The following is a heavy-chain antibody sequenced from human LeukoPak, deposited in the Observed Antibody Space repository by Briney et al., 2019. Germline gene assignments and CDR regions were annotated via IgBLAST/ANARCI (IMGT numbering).Heavy chain of an antibody. J-gene: IGHJ5*02. CDR1: GGSISSGGYY. CDR2: IYYSGST. CDR3: ARGLNARRNRTWFDP. Sequence: SETLSLTCTVSGGSISSGGYYWSWIRQHPGKGLEWIGYIYYSGSTYYNPSLKSRVTISVDTSKNQFSLKLSSVTAADTAVYYCARGLNARRNRTWFDPWGQGTLVTVSS. D-gene: IGHD1-14*01. V-gene: IGHV4-31*03.